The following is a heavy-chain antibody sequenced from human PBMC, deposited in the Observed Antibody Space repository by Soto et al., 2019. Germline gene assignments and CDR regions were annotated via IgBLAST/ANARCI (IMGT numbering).Heavy chain of an antibody. Sequence: QVQLVQSGAEVKKPGASVKVSCKASGYTFTSYGISWVRQAPGQGLEWMGWISAYNGNTNYAQKLQGRVTMTTDTSTSTAYMELRRLTSDHTAVYYCASYAYQQLSFQHWGQGTLVTVSS. J-gene: IGHJ1*01. CDR1: GYTFTSYG. CDR2: ISAYNGNT. CDR3: ASYAYQQLSFQH. D-gene: IGHD2-2*01. V-gene: IGHV1-18*04.